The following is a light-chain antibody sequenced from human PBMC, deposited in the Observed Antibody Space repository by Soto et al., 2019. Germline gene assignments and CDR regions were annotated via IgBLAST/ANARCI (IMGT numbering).Light chain of an antibody. CDR2: NDY. V-gene: IGLV1-44*01. Sequence: QSVLTQSPSVSGTPGQGVTISCSGSSSNIEENSVTWYQLLPGTAPKLLIYNDYERPSGVPDRFSGSKSGTSASLAISGLQSDDDADYYCTAWDDSLNAWLFGGGTKVTVL. J-gene: IGLJ3*02. CDR3: TAWDDSLNAWL. CDR1: SSNIEENS.